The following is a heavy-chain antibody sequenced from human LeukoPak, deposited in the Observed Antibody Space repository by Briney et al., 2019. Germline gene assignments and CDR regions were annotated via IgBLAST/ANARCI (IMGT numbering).Heavy chain of an antibody. CDR1: GFTFSSYA. D-gene: IGHD4-17*01. CDR2: ISYDGSNK. J-gene: IGHJ4*02. V-gene: IGHV3-30-3*02. Sequence: GGSLRLSCAASGFTFSSYAMHWVRQAPGKGLEWVAVISYDGSNKYYADSVKGRFTISRDNSKNTLYLQMNSLRAEDTAVYYCAKPYGDFDFDYWGQGTLVTVSS. CDR3: AKPYGDFDFDY.